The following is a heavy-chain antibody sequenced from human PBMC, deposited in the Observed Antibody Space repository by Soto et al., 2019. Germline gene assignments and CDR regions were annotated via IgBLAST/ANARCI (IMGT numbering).Heavy chain of an antibody. CDR3: ARVRFGEWGYAMDV. D-gene: IGHD3-10*01. Sequence: QVQLVESGGGLVKPGGSLRLSCAASGLTFSDCYMNWIRQAPGKGLEWVSYISSSGSSINYADSVKGRFTISRDNAKNSLCLQMNILRAEDTAMYYCARVRFGEWGYAMDVWGQGTTVTVSS. J-gene: IGHJ6*02. CDR1: GLTFSDCY. V-gene: IGHV3-11*01. CDR2: ISSSGSSI.